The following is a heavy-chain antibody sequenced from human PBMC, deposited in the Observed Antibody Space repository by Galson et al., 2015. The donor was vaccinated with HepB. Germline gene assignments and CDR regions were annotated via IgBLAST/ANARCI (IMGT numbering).Heavy chain of an antibody. V-gene: IGHV3-21*01. Sequence: LRLSCAASGYTFSDYSMNWVRQAPGKGLEWVSFISSASSYIHYANSVKGRFTISRDNAKNSLYLQMNSLRAEDTAVYYCARDGIAYEITYWGQGTPVTVSS. D-gene: IGHD3-10*01. CDR1: GYTFSDYS. CDR2: ISSASSYI. J-gene: IGHJ4*02. CDR3: ARDGIAYEITY.